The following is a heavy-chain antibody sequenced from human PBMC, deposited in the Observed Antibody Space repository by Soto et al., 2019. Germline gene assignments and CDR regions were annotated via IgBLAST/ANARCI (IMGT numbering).Heavy chain of an antibody. CDR1: GGTFSSYA. D-gene: IGHD4-17*01. CDR2: IIPIFGTA. J-gene: IGHJ5*02. Sequence: SVKVSCKASGGTFSSYAISWVRQAPGQGLEWMGGIIPIFGTANYAQKFQGRVTITADESTSTAYMELSSLRSEDTAVYYCATSAYGDYRNWFDPWGQGTLVTVPQ. CDR3: ATSAYGDYRNWFDP. V-gene: IGHV1-69*13.